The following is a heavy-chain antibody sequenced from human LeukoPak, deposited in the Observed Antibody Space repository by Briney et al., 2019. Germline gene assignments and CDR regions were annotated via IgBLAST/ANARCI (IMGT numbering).Heavy chain of an antibody. Sequence: SETLSPTCAVYGGSFSGYYWTWIRQPPGKGLEWIGEINHSGGTNYNPSLKSRVTISVDTSKNQFSLKLSSVTAADTAVYYCARGYSSGWSDAFDIWGQGTMVTVSS. D-gene: IGHD6-19*01. J-gene: IGHJ3*02. CDR3: ARGYSSGWSDAFDI. CDR2: INHSGGT. V-gene: IGHV4-34*01. CDR1: GGSFSGYY.